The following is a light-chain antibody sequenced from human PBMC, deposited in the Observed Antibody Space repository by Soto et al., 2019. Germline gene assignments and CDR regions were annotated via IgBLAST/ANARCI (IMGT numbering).Light chain of an antibody. J-gene: IGKJ4*01. CDR3: QQRNNYPPRT. CDR1: QGFSSN. V-gene: IGKV1-9*01. Sequence: DIQLTQSPSFLSASVGDRVTITCRASQGFSSNLAWYQQKPGKAPKLLIYAASSLQSGVPSRFSGSGSGTEFTLTISSLQPEDFATYYCQQRNNYPPRTFGGGTKVEIK. CDR2: AAS.